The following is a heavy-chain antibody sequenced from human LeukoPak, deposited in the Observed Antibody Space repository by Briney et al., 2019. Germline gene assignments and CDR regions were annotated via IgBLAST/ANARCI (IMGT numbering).Heavy chain of an antibody. Sequence: SVKVSCKAPGGTFSDYSISWVRQAPGQGLEWMGRILPLVGRLHYAQKFQGRFTLTADKSTTTVYMELSSLRSEDTAVYYYVRSGYDYDWFDPWGQGTLVTVSS. CDR2: ILPLVGRL. D-gene: IGHD5-12*01. CDR3: VRSGYDYDWFDP. V-gene: IGHV1-69*02. CDR1: GGTFSDYS. J-gene: IGHJ5*02.